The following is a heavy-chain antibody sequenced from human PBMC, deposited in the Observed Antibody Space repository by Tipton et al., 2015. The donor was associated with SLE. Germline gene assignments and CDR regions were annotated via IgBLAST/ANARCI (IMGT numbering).Heavy chain of an antibody. V-gene: IGHV5-51*03. Sequence: VQLVQSGAEVKKPGESLKISCKGSGYSFTSYWIGWGRQMPGKGLEWMGIIYPGDSDTRYSPSFQGQVTISADKSISTAYLQWSSLKASDTAMYYCARRGKYCSSTSCYTGSDAFDIWGQGTMVTVSS. CDR1: GYSFTSYW. J-gene: IGHJ3*02. CDR2: IYPGDSDT. D-gene: IGHD2-2*02. CDR3: ARRGKYCSSTSCYTGSDAFDI.